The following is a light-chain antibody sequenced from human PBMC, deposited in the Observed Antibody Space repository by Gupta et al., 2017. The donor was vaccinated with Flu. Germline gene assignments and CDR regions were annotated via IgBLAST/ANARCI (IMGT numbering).Light chain of an antibody. CDR2: DAS. CDR1: QSVDSS. V-gene: IGKV3-11*01. CDR3: QLRSSWPGST. Sequence: ATLSLSPGERATLSCRASQSVDSSVAWYQQRPCQAPRLLSYDASNRAAGITARFSAPGSGTDFTLTISSLDPEDFALYYCQLRSSWPGSTF. J-gene: IGKJ1*01.